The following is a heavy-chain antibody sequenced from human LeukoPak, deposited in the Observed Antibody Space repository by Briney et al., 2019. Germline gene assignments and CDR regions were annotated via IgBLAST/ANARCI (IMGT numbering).Heavy chain of an antibody. CDR3: AKGIYSSGWSYFDY. V-gene: IGHV3-23*01. CDR1: GFTFSNYA. D-gene: IGHD6-19*01. CDR2: LSGSGITT. Sequence: GGSLRLSCAASGFTFSNYAMSWVRQAPGKGLEWVSPLSGSGITTYYADSVKGRFTISRDNSKNTLYLQMNSLRAEDTAVYYCAKGIYSSGWSYFDYWGHGTLVTVSS. J-gene: IGHJ4*01.